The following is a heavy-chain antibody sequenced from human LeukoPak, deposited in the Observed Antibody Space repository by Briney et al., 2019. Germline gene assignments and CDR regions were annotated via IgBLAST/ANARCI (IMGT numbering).Heavy chain of an antibody. D-gene: IGHD5-24*01. J-gene: IGHJ4*02. CDR1: GFTFKKYW. Sequence: GGSLRLSCAASGFTFKKYWMNWVRQVPGKGLECLANIKEDGSETYYADSVKGRFTISRDNPKNLLFLQINSLRVEDTAVYYCARETPRRGETRDGYRWGQGTVVTVSS. CDR2: IKEDGSET. CDR3: ARETPRRGETRDGYR. V-gene: IGHV3-7*01.